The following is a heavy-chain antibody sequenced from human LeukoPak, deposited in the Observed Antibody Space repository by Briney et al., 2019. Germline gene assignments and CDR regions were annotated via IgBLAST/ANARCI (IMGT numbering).Heavy chain of an antibody. D-gene: IGHD6-19*01. V-gene: IGHV3-11*04. CDR1: GFTFSDYY. Sequence: GGSLRLSCAASGFTFSDYYMSWIRQAPGKGLEWVSYIISRCSTIYYAESVKGRFTISRDNAKNSLYLQMTSLRAEDTAVYYCARDLGAVAGRARSHYYYYMDVWGKGTTVTVSS. CDR3: ARDLGAVAGRARSHYYYYMDV. J-gene: IGHJ6*03. CDR2: IISRCSTI.